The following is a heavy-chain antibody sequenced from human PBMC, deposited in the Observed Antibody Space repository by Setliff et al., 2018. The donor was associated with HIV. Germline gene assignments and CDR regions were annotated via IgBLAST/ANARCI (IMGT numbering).Heavy chain of an antibody. Sequence: GGSLRLSCAASGFTFSSHWMHWVRQAPGKGLVWVSRINSDGGSTAYADSVKGRFTISRDNAKSTLYLQMNSLRVEDTAVYYCAREDVTTSGLDIWGQGTMVTISS. CDR3: AREDVTTSGLDI. CDR2: INSDGGST. CDR1: GFTFSSHW. V-gene: IGHV3-74*01. J-gene: IGHJ3*02. D-gene: IGHD4-17*01.